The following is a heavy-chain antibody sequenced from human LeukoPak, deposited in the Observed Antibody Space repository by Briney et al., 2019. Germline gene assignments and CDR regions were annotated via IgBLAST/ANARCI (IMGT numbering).Heavy chain of an antibody. D-gene: IGHD1-26*01. J-gene: IGHJ4*02. CDR2: ISWDGGST. Sequence: GGSLRLSCAASGFTFDDYTMHWVRQAPGKGLEWVSLISWDGGSTYYADSVKGRFTISRDNSKNSLYLQMNSLRTEDTALYYCAKEYSGSYGMDYWGQGTLVTVSS. V-gene: IGHV3-43*01. CDR1: GFTFDDYT. CDR3: AKEYSGSYGMDY.